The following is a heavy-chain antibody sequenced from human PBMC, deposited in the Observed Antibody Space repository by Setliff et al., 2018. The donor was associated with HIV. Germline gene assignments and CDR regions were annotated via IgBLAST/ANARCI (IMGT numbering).Heavy chain of an antibody. J-gene: IGHJ6*03. CDR3: ARGTRAAAGFGAILYYYYYMDV. Sequence: ETLSLTCDVSGGSISDFYWSWIRQSPRWGLEWIGYVHTSGSSNYNLSLKSRATISVDTSKNQFSLKLSSVTAADTAVYYCARGTRAAAGFGAILYYYYYMDVWGKGTTVTVSS. CDR2: VHTSGSS. V-gene: IGHV4-59*01. CDR1: GGSISDFY. D-gene: IGHD6-13*01.